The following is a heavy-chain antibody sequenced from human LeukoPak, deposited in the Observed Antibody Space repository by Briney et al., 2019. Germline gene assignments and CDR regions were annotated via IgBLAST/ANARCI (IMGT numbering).Heavy chain of an antibody. V-gene: IGHV3-7*01. CDR1: GFTFSNYW. CDR3: AKEGAYPIVTYDS. CDR2: IKQDGSEK. J-gene: IGHJ5*01. Sequence: GGSLRLSCAASGFTFSNYWMYWVRQAPWKGLEWVANIKQDGSEKFYVDSVKGRFTISRDNTKNSLYLQMNSLRAEDTAVYYCAKEGAYPIVTYDSWGQGTLVTVSS. D-gene: IGHD4-11*01.